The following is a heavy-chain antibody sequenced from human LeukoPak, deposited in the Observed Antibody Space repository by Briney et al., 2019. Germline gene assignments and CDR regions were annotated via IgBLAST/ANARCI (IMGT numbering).Heavy chain of an antibody. J-gene: IGHJ3*02. CDR2: INPNSGGT. CDR1: VYTFTCYY. D-gene: IGHD3-16*02. CDR3: ASAYYDYVWGSYRQGAFDI. Sequence: ASVTVSFKSSVYTFTCYYMHWVRQAPGQGGEGMGWINPNSGGTNYAQQFEGRVTMTRDTSISTAYMELSSLRSDDTAVYYCASAYYDYVWGSYRQGAFDIWGQGTMVTVSS. V-gene: IGHV1-2*02.